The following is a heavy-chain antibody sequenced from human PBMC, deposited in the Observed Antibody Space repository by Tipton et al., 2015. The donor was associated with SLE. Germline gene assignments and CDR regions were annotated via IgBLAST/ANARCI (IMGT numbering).Heavy chain of an antibody. Sequence: TLSLTCTVSGGSISSSSYYWGWIRQPPGKGLEWIGSIYYSGSTYYNPSLKSRVTISVDTSKNQFSLKLSSVTAADTAVYYCARGLRLGAAGTENWFDPWGQGTLVTVSS. J-gene: IGHJ5*02. D-gene: IGHD6-13*01. V-gene: IGHV4-39*07. CDR1: GGSISSSSYY. CDR2: IYYSGST. CDR3: ARGLRLGAAGTENWFDP.